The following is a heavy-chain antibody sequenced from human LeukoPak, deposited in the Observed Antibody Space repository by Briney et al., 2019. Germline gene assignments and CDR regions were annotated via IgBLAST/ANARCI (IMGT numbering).Heavy chain of an antibody. Sequence: GESLKISCKGSGYSFTSYWIGWVRQMPGKGLEWMGIIYPGDSDTRYSPSFQGQVTISADKSISTAYLQWSSLKASDTAMYYCAIAAYSSSLPYYYYYMDVWGKGTTVTVSS. CDR1: GYSFTSYW. CDR3: AIAAYSSSLPYYYYYMDV. J-gene: IGHJ6*03. D-gene: IGHD6-13*01. V-gene: IGHV5-51*01. CDR2: IYPGDSDT.